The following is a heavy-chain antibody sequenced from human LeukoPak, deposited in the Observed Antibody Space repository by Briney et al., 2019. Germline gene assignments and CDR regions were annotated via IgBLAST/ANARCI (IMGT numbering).Heavy chain of an antibody. Sequence: GGSLRLSCAASGFTFSSYAIYWVRQAPGKGLEWVSGISGSGGDTYFADSVKGRFTISRDNSKNTVFLQVDSPRAEDTAVYYCAKFGGSGSYAGDPWWGQGTLVTVSS. CDR2: ISGSGGDT. CDR1: GFTFSSYA. J-gene: IGHJ4*02. V-gene: IGHV3-23*01. D-gene: IGHD3-10*01. CDR3: AKFGGSGSYAGDPW.